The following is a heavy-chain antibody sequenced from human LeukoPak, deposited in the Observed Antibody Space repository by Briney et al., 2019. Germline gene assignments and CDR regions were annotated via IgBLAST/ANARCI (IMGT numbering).Heavy chain of an antibody. Sequence: GESLKISCRGSGYRFTSYWIAWVRQMPGKGLEWMGMIYPGDSDTRYSPSFQGQVTISANKSISTTYFQWSSLKASDTAMYYCARHGSSSWPVDYWGQGTLVTVSS. CDR2: IYPGDSDT. CDR1: GYRFTSYW. CDR3: ARHGSSSWPVDY. D-gene: IGHD6-13*01. J-gene: IGHJ4*02. V-gene: IGHV5-51*01.